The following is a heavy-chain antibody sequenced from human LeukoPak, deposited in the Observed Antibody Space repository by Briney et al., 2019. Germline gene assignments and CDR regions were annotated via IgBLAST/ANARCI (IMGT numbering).Heavy chain of an antibody. V-gene: IGHV4-39*01. D-gene: IGHD5-18*01. Sequence: KPSETLSLTCTVSGGSISSSSYYWGWIRQPPGKGLEWIGSIYYSGSIYYNPPLKSRVTISVDTSKNQFSLKLSSVTAADTAVYYCARLGYSYGQVDYWGQGTLVTVSS. CDR1: GGSISSSSYY. CDR2: IYYSGSI. J-gene: IGHJ4*02. CDR3: ARLGYSYGQVDY.